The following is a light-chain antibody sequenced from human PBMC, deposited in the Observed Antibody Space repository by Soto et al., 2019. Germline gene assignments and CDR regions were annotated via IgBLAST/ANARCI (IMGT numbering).Light chain of an antibody. CDR3: LLCYPGSQPGWV. CDR1: AGTVTSGSF. Sequence: QAVVTQEPSLTVSPGGTVTLTCASSAGTVTSGSFPNWFQQKPGQAPKSLNHTTTVRHSWTPARFSGSLLGGKAALTLSDVQPEDEADYYCLLCYPGSQPGWVFGGGTKVTVL. J-gene: IGLJ3*02. CDR2: TTT. V-gene: IGLV7-43*01.